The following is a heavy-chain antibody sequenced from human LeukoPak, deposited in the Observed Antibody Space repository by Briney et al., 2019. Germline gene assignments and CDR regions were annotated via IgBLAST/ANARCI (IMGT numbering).Heavy chain of an antibody. CDR3: TKTTTGYSSGQYPGWPADH. CDR1: GFTFNNYA. J-gene: IGHJ4*02. CDR2: IFGGGGSA. D-gene: IGHD3-22*01. Sequence: GGSLRLSCTASGFTFNNYAMYWVRQAPRKGLEWVAGIFGGGGSAHYADSVKGRFTISRDNSKNTVYLRMDSLRGEDTALYYCTKTTTGYSSGQYPGWPADHWGQGALVTVSS. V-gene: IGHV3-23*01.